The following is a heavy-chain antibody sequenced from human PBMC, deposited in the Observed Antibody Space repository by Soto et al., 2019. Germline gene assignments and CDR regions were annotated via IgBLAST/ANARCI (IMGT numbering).Heavy chain of an antibody. CDR1: GGSISSNNW. Sequence: LSLTCPVSGGSISSNNWWSGVRQPPGKGLEWIGEIYQSGSTNYNPSIKSRDTISVDKSKNQFSLKLSSVIAAVTAVYYCARLAGGYCAFFDYWGQGTLVTVSS. CDR2: IYQSGST. D-gene: IGHD2-21*01. J-gene: IGHJ4*02. CDR3: ARLAGGYCAFFDY. V-gene: IGHV4-4*02.